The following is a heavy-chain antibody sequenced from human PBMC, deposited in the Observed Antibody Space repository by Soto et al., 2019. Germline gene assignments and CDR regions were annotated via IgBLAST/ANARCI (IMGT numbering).Heavy chain of an antibody. CDR3: SRDVSTGSSSLYLDAFDI. CDR1: GFSFASSW. J-gene: IGHJ3*02. CDR2: IKKDGSKL. D-gene: IGHD6-13*01. V-gene: IGHV3-7*05. Sequence: EVQLVESGGDLVQPGGPLRLSCAASGFSFASSWMNWVRQAPGKGLEWVANIKKDGSKLNYLDSVRVRFTVSRDNSKNSLYLEMNSLRAEDTALYYCSRDVSTGSSSLYLDAFDIWGQGTMVTVSS.